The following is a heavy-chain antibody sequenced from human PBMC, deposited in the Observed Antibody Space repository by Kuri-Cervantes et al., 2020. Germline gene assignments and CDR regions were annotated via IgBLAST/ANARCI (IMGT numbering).Heavy chain of an antibody. D-gene: IGHD3-3*01. V-gene: IGHV3-30*01. Sequence: GESLKISCAASGFTFTTYAMHWVRQAPGKGLALVAVISYDGGNKYYADSVKGRFTISRDNSKNTLYLQMNNLRPEDTAVYYCARTPAPDFWSGYSTFDYWGQGTLVTVSS. CDR1: GFTFTTYA. CDR2: ISYDGGNK. CDR3: ARTPAPDFWSGYSTFDY. J-gene: IGHJ4*02.